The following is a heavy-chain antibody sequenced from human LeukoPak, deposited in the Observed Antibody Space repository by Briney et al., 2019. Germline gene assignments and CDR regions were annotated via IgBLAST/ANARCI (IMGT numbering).Heavy chain of an antibody. CDR2: IYYSGST. Sequence: SETLSLTCTVSGGSISSYYWSWIRQPPGKGPEWIGYIYYSGSTNYNPSLKSRVTISVDTSKNQFSLKLSSVTAADTAVYYCARHICSGGYDCAFDIWGQGTMVTVSS. V-gene: IGHV4-59*08. D-gene: IGHD6-19*01. CDR3: ARHICSGGYDCAFDI. J-gene: IGHJ3*02. CDR1: GGSISSYY.